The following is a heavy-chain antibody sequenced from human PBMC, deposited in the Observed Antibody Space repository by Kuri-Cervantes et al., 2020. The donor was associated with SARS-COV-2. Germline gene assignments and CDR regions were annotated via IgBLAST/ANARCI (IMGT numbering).Heavy chain of an antibody. V-gene: IGHV3-23*01. J-gene: IGHJ6*03. CDR1: GFTFSSYA. CDR3: AREGTKQFLVIYYYYYYMDV. CDR2: ISGSGGST. D-gene: IGHD2-21*01. Sequence: GESLKISCAASGFTFSSYAMSWVRQAPGKGLEWVSAISGSGGSTYYADSVKGRFTISRDNAKNSLYLQMNSLRAEDTALYYCAREGTKQFLVIYYYYYYMDVWGKGTTVTVSS.